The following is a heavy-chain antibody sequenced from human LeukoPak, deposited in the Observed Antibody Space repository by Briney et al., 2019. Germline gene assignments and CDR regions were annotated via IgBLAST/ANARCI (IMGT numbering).Heavy chain of an antibody. Sequence: PSGTLSLTCAVSGGSISSSNWWSWVRQPPGKGLEWIGYIYYSGSTNYNPSLKSRVTISVDTSKNQFSLKLSSVTAADTAVYYCARTLAAASYYFDYWGQGTLVTVSS. D-gene: IGHD6-13*01. CDR1: GGSISSSNW. J-gene: IGHJ4*02. V-gene: IGHV4-4*02. CDR2: IYYSGST. CDR3: ARTLAAASYYFDY.